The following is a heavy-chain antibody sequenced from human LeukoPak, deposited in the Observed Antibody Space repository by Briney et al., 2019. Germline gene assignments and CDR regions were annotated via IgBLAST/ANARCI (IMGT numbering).Heavy chain of an antibody. Sequence: SETLSLTCTVSGGSISSYYWSWIRQPAGKGLEWIGRIYTSGSTNYNPSLKSRVTMLVDTSKNQFSLKLSSVTAADTAVYYCARVPHDPPAFDIWGQGTMVTVSS. V-gene: IGHV4-4*07. CDR1: GGSISSYY. CDR3: ARVPHDPPAFDI. J-gene: IGHJ3*02. CDR2: IYTSGST.